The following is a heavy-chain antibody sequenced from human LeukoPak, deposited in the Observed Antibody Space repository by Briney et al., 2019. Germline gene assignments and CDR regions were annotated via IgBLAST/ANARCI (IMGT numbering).Heavy chain of an antibody. CDR2: ISYDGSNK. CDR3: ARVREGIAVAATDY. V-gene: IGHV3-30-3*01. J-gene: IGHJ4*02. CDR1: GFTFSSYA. Sequence: PGRSLRLSCAASGFTFSSYAMHWVRQAPGKGLEWVAVISYDGSNKYYADSVKGRFTISRDNSKNTQYLQMNSLRAEDTAVYYCARVREGIAVAATDYWGQGTLVTVSS. D-gene: IGHD6-19*01.